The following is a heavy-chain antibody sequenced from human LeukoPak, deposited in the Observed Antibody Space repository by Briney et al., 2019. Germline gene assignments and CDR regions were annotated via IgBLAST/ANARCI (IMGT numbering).Heavy chain of an antibody. Sequence: SETLSLTCTVSGGSISSGDYYWSWIRQPPGKGLEWIGYIYYSGSTYYNPSLKSRVTISVDTSKNQFSLKVRSVTAADTAVYYCARDGAGSGSYFDYWGQGTLVTVSS. D-gene: IGHD3-10*01. V-gene: IGHV4-30-4*01. J-gene: IGHJ4*02. CDR1: GGSISSGDYY. CDR2: IYYSGST. CDR3: ARDGAGSGSYFDY.